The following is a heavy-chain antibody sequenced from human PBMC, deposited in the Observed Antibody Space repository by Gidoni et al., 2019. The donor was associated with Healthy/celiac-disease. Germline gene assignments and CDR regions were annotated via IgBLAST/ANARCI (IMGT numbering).Heavy chain of an antibody. CDR1: GYTFTSYY. CDR3: ARVSSSYYFAY. D-gene: IGHD6-6*01. Sequence: QVQLVQSGAEVKKPGASVKVSCKESGYTFTSYYMHWVRQAPGQGLEWMGIINPSGVSTSYAQQFQSRVTMTRDTSTSTVYMELSSLRSEDTAVYYCARVSSSYYFAYWCQGTLFTVSS. J-gene: IGHJ4*02. CDR2: INPSGVST. V-gene: IGHV1-46*01.